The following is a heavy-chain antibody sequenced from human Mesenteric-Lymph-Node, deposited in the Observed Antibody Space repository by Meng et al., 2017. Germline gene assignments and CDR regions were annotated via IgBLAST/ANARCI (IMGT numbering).Heavy chain of an antibody. V-gene: IGHV1-69*05. CDR2: IIPIFGTA. D-gene: IGHD6-13*01. J-gene: IGHJ4*02. Sequence: SVKVSCKASGYTFSAYHIHWVRQAPGQGLEWMGGIIPIFGTANYAQKFQGRVTITTDESTSTAYMELSSLRSEDTAVYYCARGEQQLVLLFDYWGQGTLVTVSS. CDR1: GYTFSAYH. CDR3: ARGEQQLVLLFDY.